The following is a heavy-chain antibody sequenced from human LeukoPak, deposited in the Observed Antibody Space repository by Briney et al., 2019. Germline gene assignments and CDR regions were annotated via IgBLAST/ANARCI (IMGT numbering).Heavy chain of an antibody. J-gene: IGHJ6*02. CDR2: ISAYNGNT. CDR3: ARDCFGVRGAKSTGYYYYYGMDV. Sequence: GASVKVSCKASGYTFTGYYMHWVRQAPGQGLEWMGWISAYNGNTNYAQKLQGRVTMTTDTSTSTDYMELRSLRSDDTAVYYCARDCFGVRGAKSTGYYYYYGMDVWGQGTTVTVSS. V-gene: IGHV1-18*04. CDR1: GYTFTGYY. D-gene: IGHD3-10*01.